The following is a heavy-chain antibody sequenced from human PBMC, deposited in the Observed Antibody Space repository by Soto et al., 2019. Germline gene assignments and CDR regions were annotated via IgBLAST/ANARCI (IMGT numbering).Heavy chain of an antibody. CDR3: VRDFGWYFRSGYMDV. Sequence: EVQLVESGGGLVKPGGSLRLSCAASGFSFISYSINWVRQAPGKGLEWVSSINEDSSYIYYAHSLRGRFTISRDNAKDSLYLQMTSLRAEDTAVYYCVRDFGWYFRSGYMDVWGDGATVTVSS. V-gene: IGHV3-21*02. CDR2: INEDSSYI. J-gene: IGHJ6*03. D-gene: IGHD3-3*01. CDR1: GFSFISYS.